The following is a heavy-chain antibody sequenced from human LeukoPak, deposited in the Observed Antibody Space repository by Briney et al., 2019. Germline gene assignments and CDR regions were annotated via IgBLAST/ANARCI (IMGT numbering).Heavy chain of an antibody. CDR2: IKQDGSEK. CDR3: AREMDAHPRIVV. V-gene: IGHV3-7*01. J-gene: IGHJ4*02. CDR1: GFTFSSYW. Sequence: GGSLRLSCAASGFTFSSYWMSWVRQAPGKGLEWVANIKQDGSEKYYVDSVKGRFTISRDNAKNSLYLRVNSLRAEDTAVYYCAREMDAHPRIVVWGQGTLVTVSS. D-gene: IGHD2-21*01.